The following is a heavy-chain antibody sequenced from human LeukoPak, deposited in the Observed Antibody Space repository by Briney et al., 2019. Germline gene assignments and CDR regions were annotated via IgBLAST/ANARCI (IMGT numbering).Heavy chain of an antibody. CDR1: GFTFSSYA. D-gene: IGHD6-13*01. CDR3: AKDNPGIAAARNDAFDI. J-gene: IGHJ3*02. CDR2: ISGSGGST. Sequence: PGGSLRLSCAASGFTFSSYAMSWVRQAPGKGLEWVSAISGSGGSTYYADSVKGRFTISRDNSKNTLYLQMNSLRAEDTAVYYCAKDNPGIAAARNDAFDIWGQGTMVTVSS. V-gene: IGHV3-23*01.